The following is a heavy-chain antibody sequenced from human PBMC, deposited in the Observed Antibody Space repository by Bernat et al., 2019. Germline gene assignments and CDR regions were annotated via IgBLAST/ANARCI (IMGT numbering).Heavy chain of an antibody. V-gene: IGHV1-69*01. CDR2: IIPIFGTA. D-gene: IGHD1-26*01. CDR3: ARGVGATPYYYYYGMDV. J-gene: IGHJ6*02. CDR1: GGTFSSYA. Sequence: QVQLVQSGAEVKKPGSSVKVSCKASGGTFSSYAISWVRQAPGQGLEWMGGIIPIFGTANYAQKFQGRVTITADESTSPAYMELSSLRSEDTAVYYCARGVGATPYYYYYGMDVWGQGTTVTVSS.